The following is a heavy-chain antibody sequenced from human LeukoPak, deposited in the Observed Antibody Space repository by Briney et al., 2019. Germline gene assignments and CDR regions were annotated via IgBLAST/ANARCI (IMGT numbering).Heavy chain of an antibody. CDR3: AGSREYSWNPLDY. D-gene: IGHD4-11*01. CDR1: GFSFSSYW. Sequence: GGSLRLSCAASGFSFSSYWMHWVRQAPGKGLVWVSRMDSDGSNTDYADSVKGRFTISRDNAKRTLYLQMHSLTAEDTAVYHCAGSREYSWNPLDYWGQGTLVTVSS. CDR2: MDSDGSNT. V-gene: IGHV3-74*01. J-gene: IGHJ4*02.